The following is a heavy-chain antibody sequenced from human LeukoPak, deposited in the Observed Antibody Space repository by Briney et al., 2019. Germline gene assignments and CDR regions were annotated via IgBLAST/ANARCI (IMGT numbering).Heavy chain of an antibody. CDR1: GFTFSSYA. V-gene: IGHV3-23*01. CDR3: AKDFGGGFDDFRSGYSLGVAFDI. D-gene: IGHD3-3*01. J-gene: IGHJ3*02. CDR2: ISGSGGST. Sequence: PGGSLRLSCAASGFTFSSYAMSWVRQAPGKGLEWVSAISGSGGSTYYADSVKGRFTISRDNSKNTLYLQMNSLRAEDTAVYYCAKDFGGGFDDFRSGYSLGVAFDIWGQGTMVTVSS.